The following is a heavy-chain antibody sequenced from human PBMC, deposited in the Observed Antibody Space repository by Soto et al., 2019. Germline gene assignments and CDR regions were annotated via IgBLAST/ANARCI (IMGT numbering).Heavy chain of an antibody. V-gene: IGHV3-23*01. CDR3: AKHGLRFLEWFDS. CDR2: ISGSGGST. CDR1: GFTFRTYA. D-gene: IGHD3-3*01. J-gene: IGHJ5*02. Sequence: GESLNLSCLASGFTFRTYAISWVRQAPGKGLEWVSAISGSGGSTFYADSVRGRFTISRDDSKNTVSLEMNSLRDEDTAIYFCAKHGLRFLEWFDSWGRGTLVTVSS.